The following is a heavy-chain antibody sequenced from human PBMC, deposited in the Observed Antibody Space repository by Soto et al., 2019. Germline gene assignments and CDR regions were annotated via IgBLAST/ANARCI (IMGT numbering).Heavy chain of an antibody. V-gene: IGHV4-34*01. D-gene: IGHD3-10*02. J-gene: IGHJ3*02. CDR2: RNRSGST. CDR1: GGSFSGYY. Sequence: QVQLQQWGAGLLKPSETLSLSCAVYGGSFSGYYWTWIRQAPGKGLEWIGERNRSGSTNYNSSLKSRVTMSLDTSDNQFSLNLSSVSAADTAVYFCGRGLFYGADGVRAFDRWGQGTIVNVSS. CDR3: GRGLFYGADGVRAFDR.